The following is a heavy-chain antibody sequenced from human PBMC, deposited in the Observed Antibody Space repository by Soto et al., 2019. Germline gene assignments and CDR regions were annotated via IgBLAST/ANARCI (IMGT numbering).Heavy chain of an antibody. CDR1: GYTFTSYG. CDR3: ASVRPLSWSSGYLPSYNY. D-gene: IGHD6-25*01. CDR2: VSAYNGNT. Sequence: PSVKVSCKASGYTFTSYGISWVRQAPGQGLERMEWVSAYNGNTNYAQKLQGRVTMTTDTSTSTAYMELRSLRSDDTAVFYCASVRPLSWSSGYLPSYNYCGQGTLVTVSS. V-gene: IGHV1-18*01. J-gene: IGHJ4*02.